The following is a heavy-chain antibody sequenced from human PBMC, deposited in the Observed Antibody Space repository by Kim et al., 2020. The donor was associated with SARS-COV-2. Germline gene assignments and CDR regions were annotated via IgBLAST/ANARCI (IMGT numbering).Heavy chain of an antibody. V-gene: IGHV3-30*01. J-gene: IGHJ4*02. CDR3: GSGSYPHYFDY. Sequence: YNADSVKGRFTISRDNSKNTLYLQMNSLRAEDTAVYYCGSGSYPHYFDYWGQGTLVTVSS. D-gene: IGHD1-26*01.